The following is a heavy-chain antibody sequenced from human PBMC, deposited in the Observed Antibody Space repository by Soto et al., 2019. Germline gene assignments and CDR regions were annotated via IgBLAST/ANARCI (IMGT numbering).Heavy chain of an antibody. V-gene: IGHV4-30-4*01. CDR1: GGSISSGDYY. CDR2: IYYSGST. J-gene: IGHJ4*02. Sequence: SETLSLTCTVSGGSISSGDYYWSWIRQPPGKGLEWIGYIYYSGSTYYNPSLKSRATISVDTSKNQFSLKLSSVTAADTAVYYCARVGGYYGSGLPNDYWGQGTLVTVSS. CDR3: ARVGGYYGSGLPNDY. D-gene: IGHD3-10*01.